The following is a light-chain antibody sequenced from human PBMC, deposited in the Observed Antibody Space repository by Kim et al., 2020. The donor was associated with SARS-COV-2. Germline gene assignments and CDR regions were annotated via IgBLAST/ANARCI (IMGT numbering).Light chain of an antibody. Sequence: QSVLTQPPSASGTPGQRVTISCSGSSSNIGSNTVNWYQQLPGTAPKLLIYSNNQRPSGVPDRFSGSKSGTSASLTISGHQSEDEADYYCAAWDDSLRVFGTGTKVTVL. CDR2: SNN. CDR3: AAWDDSLRV. V-gene: IGLV1-44*01. CDR1: SSNIGSNT. J-gene: IGLJ1*01.